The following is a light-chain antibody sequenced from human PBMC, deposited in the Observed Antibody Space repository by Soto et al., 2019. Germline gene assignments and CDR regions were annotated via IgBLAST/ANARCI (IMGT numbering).Light chain of an antibody. Sequence: EIVMTQSPATLSVSPGERATLSCRASQSISSNLAWYQQKPGQAPRLLIYGASTRATGIPARFSGSGSGTEFTLTISSLQSEDFAAYYCQQYGSSIKTLGQGTKVDIK. CDR2: GAS. CDR3: QQYGSSIKT. J-gene: IGKJ1*01. V-gene: IGKV3-15*01. CDR1: QSISSN.